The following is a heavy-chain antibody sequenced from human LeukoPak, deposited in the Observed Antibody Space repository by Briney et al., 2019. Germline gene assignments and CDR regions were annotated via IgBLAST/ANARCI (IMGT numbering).Heavy chain of an antibody. CDR3: ARGPPRVRVDV. Sequence: GRSLRLSCAASGFTFSSYGVHWVRQAPGKGLEWVAVISYDGSNKYYADSVKGRFTISRDSSKNTLYLQMNSLRAEDTAVYFCARGPPRVRVDVWGQGTTVTVSS. D-gene: IGHD1-1*01. CDR2: ISYDGSNK. V-gene: IGHV3-30*03. CDR1: GFTFSSYG. J-gene: IGHJ6*02.